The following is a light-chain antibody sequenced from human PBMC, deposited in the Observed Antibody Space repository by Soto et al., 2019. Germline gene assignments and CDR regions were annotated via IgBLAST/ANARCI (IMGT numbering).Light chain of an antibody. Sequence: QSVLTQSPSASGTPGQRVTISCSGSASTIGRNYVYWYQQLPGTAPKLLIYSNSQRPSGVPDRFSGSKSGNTASLTITGLHAEDEADYYCSSYTSSSTRYVFGTGTKVTVL. CDR1: ASTIGRNY. V-gene: IGLV1-47*02. J-gene: IGLJ1*01. CDR3: SSYTSSSTRYV. CDR2: SNS.